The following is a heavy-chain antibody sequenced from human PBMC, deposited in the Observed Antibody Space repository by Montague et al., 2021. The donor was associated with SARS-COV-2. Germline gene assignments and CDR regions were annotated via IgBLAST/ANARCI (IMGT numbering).Heavy chain of an antibody. D-gene: IGHD6-19*01. V-gene: IGHV4-39*01. CDR3: VAEWLAIYYFDF. J-gene: IGHJ4*02. CDR2: LFYSGSS. CDR1: GGSISSSNYY. Sequence: SETLSLTCTVAGGSISSSNYYWGWIRQPPGKGLEWLGSLFYSGSSFYNPSLKSRVTISVDTSKNQFSLRLSSVTAADTAVYSCVAEWLAIYYFDFWGQGTLVTVSS.